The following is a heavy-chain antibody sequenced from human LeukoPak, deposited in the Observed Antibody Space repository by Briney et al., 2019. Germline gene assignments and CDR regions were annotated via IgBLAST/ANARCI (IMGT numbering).Heavy chain of an antibody. D-gene: IGHD3-22*01. J-gene: IGHJ4*02. V-gene: IGHV3-74*01. CDR2: INSDGSST. Sequence: PGGSLRLSCAASGFTFSSYWMHWVRQAPGKGLVWVSRINSDGSSTSYADSAKGRFTISRDNAKNTLYLQMNSLRAEDTAVYYCARITGYDSSGFPVDFDYWGQGTLVTVSS. CDR1: GFTFSSYW. CDR3: ARITGYDSSGFPVDFDY.